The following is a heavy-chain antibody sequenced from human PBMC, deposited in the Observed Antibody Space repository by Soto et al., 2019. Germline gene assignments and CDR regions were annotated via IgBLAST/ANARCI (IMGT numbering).Heavy chain of an antibody. V-gene: IGHV1-69*13. Sequence: SVKVSCKASVGTFSSYAISWVRQAPGQGLEWTGGIIPIFGTANYAQKFQGRVTITADESTSTAYMELSSLRSEDTAVYYCASSSNSKLYYYYYYGMDVWGQGTTVTVS. CDR3: ASSSNSKLYYYYYYGMDV. J-gene: IGHJ6*02. CDR2: IIPIFGTA. CDR1: VGTFSSYA. D-gene: IGHD4-4*01.